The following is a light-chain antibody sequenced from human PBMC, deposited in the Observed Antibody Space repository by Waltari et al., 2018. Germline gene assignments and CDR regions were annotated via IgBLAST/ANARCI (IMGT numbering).Light chain of an antibody. V-gene: IGKV3-11*01. CDR3: QQRTNWPLT. CDR1: QRVSSY. Sequence: EIVLTQSPATLSLSPGERATLSCRASQRVSSYLASFQQKPGQAPSLLIYDASNRTTGIPARFSGSGSGTDFTLTISSLEPTDFAVYYCQQRTNWPLTFGGGTKVEIK. CDR2: DAS. J-gene: IGKJ4*01.